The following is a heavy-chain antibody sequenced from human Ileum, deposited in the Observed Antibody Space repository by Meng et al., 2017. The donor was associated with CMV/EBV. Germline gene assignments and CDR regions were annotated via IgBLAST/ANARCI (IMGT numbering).Heavy chain of an antibody. CDR1: GYTFSGYY. Sequence: QVQQVQSGAEVTKPGAAVKVSCKASGYTFSGYYIQWVRQAPGQGLEWMGWINPKSDRTKYAQKFQGRVTMNRDTSTSTAYMEVSRLRSDDTAVYYCARGVRVGTSREFYFDFWGQGTLFTVSS. D-gene: IGHD1-26*01. CDR2: INPKSDRT. CDR3: ARGVRVGTSREFYFDF. V-gene: IGHV1-2*02. J-gene: IGHJ4*02.